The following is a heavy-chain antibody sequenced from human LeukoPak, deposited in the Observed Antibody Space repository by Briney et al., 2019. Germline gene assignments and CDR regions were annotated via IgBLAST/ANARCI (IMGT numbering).Heavy chain of an antibody. Sequence: PSETLSLTCTVSGDSISTSSYHWGWIRQPPGKGLEWIGSFYYSGSTYYNPSLKSRVTISVDTSKNQFSLKLSSVTAADTAVYYCARHLGHDNYDILTGYYNSGNYYFDYWGQGTLVTVSS. V-gene: IGHV4-39*01. CDR3: ARHLGHDNYDILTGYYNSGNYYFDY. D-gene: IGHD3-9*01. CDR1: GDSISTSSYH. CDR2: FYYSGST. J-gene: IGHJ4*02.